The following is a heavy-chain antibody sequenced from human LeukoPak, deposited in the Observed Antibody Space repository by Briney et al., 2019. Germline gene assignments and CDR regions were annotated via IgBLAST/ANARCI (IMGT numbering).Heavy chain of an antibody. J-gene: IGHJ4*02. D-gene: IGHD4-11*01. Sequence: PGGSLRLSCAASGFTFSTHVMTWVRQAPGKGLEWVSAISGTTIRGSGGSTYYADSVKGRFTISRDNSKNTVYLQMNSLRVEDTAVYYCAKSMGGGNDYSWGQGTLVTVSS. CDR1: GFTFSTHV. CDR2: ISGTTIRGSGGST. V-gene: IGHV3-23*01. CDR3: AKSMGGGNDYS.